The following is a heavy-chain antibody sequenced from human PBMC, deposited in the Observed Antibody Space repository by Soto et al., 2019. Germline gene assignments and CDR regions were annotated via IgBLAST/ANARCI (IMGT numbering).Heavy chain of an antibody. CDR1: GFTFSSYW. CDR3: AREGVGWLYYFDY. V-gene: IGHV3-7*03. J-gene: IGHJ4*02. CDR2: IKQDGSEK. Sequence: XESLRLSCAASGFTFSSYWMSWVRQAPGKGLEWVANIKQDGSEKYYVDSVKGRFTISRDNAKNSLYLQMNSLRAEDTAVYYCAREGVGWLYYFDYWGQGTLVTVSS. D-gene: IGHD3-3*01.